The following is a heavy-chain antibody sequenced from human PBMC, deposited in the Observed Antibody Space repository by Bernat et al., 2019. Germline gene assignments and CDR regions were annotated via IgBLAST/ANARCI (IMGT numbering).Heavy chain of an antibody. D-gene: IGHD2-2*01. CDR1: GYTFTRFY. CDR3: ARLYCSRTSCYREGAFDI. J-gene: IGHJ3*02. CDR2: IDPSADIT. V-gene: IGHV1-46*01. Sequence: QVQLVQSGAEVLKPGASVKVSCKASGYTFTRFYMHWVRQAPGQGLEWMGVIDPSADITSYAQKFQGRVTMTRDTSTSTVYMELSSLRSEDTALYYCARLYCSRTSCYREGAFDIWGQGTMVTISS.